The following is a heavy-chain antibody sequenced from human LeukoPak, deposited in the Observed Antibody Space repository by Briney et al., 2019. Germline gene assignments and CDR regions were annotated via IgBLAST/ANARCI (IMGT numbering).Heavy chain of an antibody. CDR1: GGSISSSSYY. V-gene: IGHV4-61*02. J-gene: IGHJ3*01. CDR3: ARAPYYYDSSGYYAV. CDR2: IYTSGST. D-gene: IGHD3-22*01. Sequence: SETLSLTCTVSGGSISSSSYYWGWIRQPPGKGLEWIGRIYTSGSTNYNPSLKSRVTISVDTSKNQFSLKLSSVTAADTAVYYCARAPYYYDSSGYYAVWGQGTMVTVSS.